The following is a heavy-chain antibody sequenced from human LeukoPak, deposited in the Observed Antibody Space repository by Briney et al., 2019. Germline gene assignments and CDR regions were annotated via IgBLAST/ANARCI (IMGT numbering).Heavy chain of an antibody. CDR1: GFTFSGSA. Sequence: GGSLRLSCAASGFTFSGSAMHWVRQASGKGLEWVGRIRSKANSYATAYAASVKGRFTISRDDSKNTAYLQMNSLKTEDTAVYYCTRRQEMATIYYYYYYMDVWGKGTTVTVSS. CDR2: IRSKANSYAT. CDR3: TRRQEMATIYYYYYYMDV. V-gene: IGHV3-73*01. D-gene: IGHD5-24*01. J-gene: IGHJ6*03.